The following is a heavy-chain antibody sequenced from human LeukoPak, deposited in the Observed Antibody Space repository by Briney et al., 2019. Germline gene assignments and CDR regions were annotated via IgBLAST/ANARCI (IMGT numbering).Heavy chain of an antibody. V-gene: IGHV4-59*08. D-gene: IGHD6-13*01. J-gene: IGHJ6*03. CDR1: GASITSYY. Sequence: KPSETLSLTCTVSGASITSYYWSWIRQLPGKGLEWIGYIYYSGSTNYNPSLKSRVTISVDTSKNQFSLKLSSVSAADTAVYYCARHGAAAAGDYFYYYLDVWGKGTTVTVFS. CDR2: IYYSGST. CDR3: ARHGAAAAGDYFYYYLDV.